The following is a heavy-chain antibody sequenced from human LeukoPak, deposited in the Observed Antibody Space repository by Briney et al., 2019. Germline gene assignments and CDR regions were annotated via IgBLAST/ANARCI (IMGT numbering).Heavy chain of an antibody. CDR2: ISWNSGSI. D-gene: IGHD4-17*01. CDR1: GFTFDDYA. J-gene: IGHJ5*02. CDR3: AKGPATVTTRAWFDP. V-gene: IGHV3-9*01. Sequence: PGGSLRLSCAASGFTFDDYAMHWVRQAPGKGLEWVSGISWNSGSIGYADSVKGRFTISRDNAKNSLYLQMNSLRAEDTALYYCAKGPATVTTRAWFDPWGQGTLVTVSS.